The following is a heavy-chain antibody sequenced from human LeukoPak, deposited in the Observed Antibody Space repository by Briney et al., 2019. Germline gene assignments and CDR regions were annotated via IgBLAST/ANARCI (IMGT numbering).Heavy chain of an antibody. V-gene: IGHV4-34*01. Sequence: SETLSLTCAVYGGSFSGYYWSWIRQPPGKGLEWIGEISHSGSTNYNPSLKSRVTISVDTSKNQFSLKLSSVTAADTAVYYCARGRSSGYFVYGYFDYWGQGTLVTVSS. CDR2: ISHSGST. CDR3: ARGRSSGYFVYGYFDY. CDR1: GGSFSGYY. D-gene: IGHD3-22*01. J-gene: IGHJ4*02.